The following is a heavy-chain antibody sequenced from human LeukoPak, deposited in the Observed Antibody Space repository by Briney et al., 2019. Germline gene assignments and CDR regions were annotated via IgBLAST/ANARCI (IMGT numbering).Heavy chain of an antibody. CDR1: GGSISSGGYS. CDR3: ARGDYDSSGCLYYFDP. D-gene: IGHD3-22*01. J-gene: IGHJ4*02. CDR2: IYHSGST. V-gene: IGHV4-30-2*05. Sequence: ESSETLSLTCAVSGGSISSGGYSWSWIRQPPGKGLEWIGYIYHSGSTYYNPSLKSRVTISVDTATNQFSLKVRSVTAADTAVYYCARGDYDSSGCLYYFDPWGQGTPVTVSS.